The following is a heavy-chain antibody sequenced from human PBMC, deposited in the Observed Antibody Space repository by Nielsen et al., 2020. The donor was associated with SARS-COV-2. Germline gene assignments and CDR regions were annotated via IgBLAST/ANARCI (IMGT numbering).Heavy chain of an antibody. D-gene: IGHD6-6*01. J-gene: IGHJ6*02. CDR1: GGSFSGYY. Sequence: SETLSLTCAVYGGSFSGYYWSWIRQPPGKGLEWIGEINHSGSTNYNPSLKSRVTISVDMSKNQFSLRLSSVTAADTAVYYCARDRHSSSPYGMGVWGQGTTVTVS. CDR2: INHSGST. CDR3: ARDRHSSSPYGMGV. V-gene: IGHV4-34*01.